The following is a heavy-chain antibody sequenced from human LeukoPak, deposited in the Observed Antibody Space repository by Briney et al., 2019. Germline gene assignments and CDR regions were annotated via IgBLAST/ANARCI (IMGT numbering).Heavy chain of an antibody. Sequence: GGSLRLSCAASGFTLSSYWMSGVRQAPGKGLEWVAKIKQGGSDKYYVDSVQGRFTISRDNAKNSLYLQMNSLRAEDTAVYYCARGKGYSYGYWGEGTLVTVSS. D-gene: IGHD5-18*01. CDR1: GFTLSSYW. V-gene: IGHV3-7*01. CDR3: ARGKGYSYGY. CDR2: IKQGGSDK. J-gene: IGHJ4*02.